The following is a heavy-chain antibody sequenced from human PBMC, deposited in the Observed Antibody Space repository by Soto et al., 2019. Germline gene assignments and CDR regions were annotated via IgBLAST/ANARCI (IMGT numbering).Heavy chain of an antibody. D-gene: IGHD6-6*01. CDR2: IWYDGSND. V-gene: IGHV3-33*01. Sequence: QEQLVESGGNLVQPGRSLRLSCIASGYTFITYGMHWVRQAPGKGLEWVAVIWYDGSNDYYVDSVKGRFTISRDNSKTTLFLEMKSLRVEDTAVYYCARESRPGYGMDVWGQGTTVTVSS. CDR3: ARESRPGYGMDV. CDR1: GYTFITYG. J-gene: IGHJ6*02.